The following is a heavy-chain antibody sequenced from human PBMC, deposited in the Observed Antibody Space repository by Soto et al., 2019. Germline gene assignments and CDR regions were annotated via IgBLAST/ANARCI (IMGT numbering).Heavy chain of an antibody. CDR2: INPNSGGT. J-gene: IGHJ5*02. CDR3: ARESKDSSGYYNWFDP. Sequence: ASVKVSCKASGCTFTGYYMHWVRQAPGQGLEWMGWINPNSGGTNYAQKFQGRVTMTRDTSISTAYMELSRLRSDDTAVYYCARESKDSSGYYNWFDPWGQGTLVTVSS. V-gene: IGHV1-2*02. CDR1: GCTFTGYY. D-gene: IGHD3-22*01.